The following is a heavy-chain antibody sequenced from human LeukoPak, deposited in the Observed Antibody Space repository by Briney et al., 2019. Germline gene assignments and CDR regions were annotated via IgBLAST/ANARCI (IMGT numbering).Heavy chain of an antibody. CDR3: AKDQRYFDSGGVDY. D-gene: IGHD3-9*01. V-gene: IGHV3-23*01. Sequence: GGSLRLSCAASGFTFSSYAMSWVRQAPGKGLEWVSAISGSGGSTYYADSVKGRFTISRDNSKNTLYLQMNGLRAEDTAVYYCAKDQRYFDSGGVDYWGQGTLVTVSS. CDR2: ISGSGGST. CDR1: GFTFSSYA. J-gene: IGHJ4*02.